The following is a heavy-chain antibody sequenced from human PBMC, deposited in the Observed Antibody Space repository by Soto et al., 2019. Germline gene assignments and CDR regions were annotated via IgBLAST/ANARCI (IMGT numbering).Heavy chain of an antibody. CDR3: AKGRSGHYYYYYMDV. V-gene: IGHV3-9*01. J-gene: IGHJ6*03. D-gene: IGHD2-8*02. CDR2: ISWNSGSI. CDR1: GFTFDDYA. Sequence: EVQLVESGGGLVQPGRSLRLSCAASGFTFDDYAMHWVRQAPGKGLEWVSGISWNSGSIGYADSVKGRFTISRDNAKNTLYLQMNSLRAEDTALYYCAKGRSGHYYYYYMDVWGKGTTVTFSS.